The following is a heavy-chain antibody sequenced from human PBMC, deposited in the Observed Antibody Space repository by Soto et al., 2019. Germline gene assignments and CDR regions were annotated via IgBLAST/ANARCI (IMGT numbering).Heavy chain of an antibody. CDR3: ARVLDVSSSSSYYDLLSV. V-gene: IGHV1-69*02. D-gene: IGHD6-6*01. CDR1: GGTFSSYT. CDR2: IIPILGIA. Sequence: ASVKVSCKASGGTFSSYTISWVRQAPGQGLEWMGRIIPILGIANYAQKFQGRVTITADKSTSTAYMELSSLRSEDTAVYYCARVLDVSSSSSYYDLLSVRSKGTSVPGSS. J-gene: IGHJ6*04.